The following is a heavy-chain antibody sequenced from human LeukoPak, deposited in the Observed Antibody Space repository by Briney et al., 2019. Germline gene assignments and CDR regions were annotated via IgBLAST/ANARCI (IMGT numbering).Heavy chain of an antibody. CDR3: ARDPVETVIPVDI. J-gene: IGHJ3*02. CDR1: RARFPSYG. D-gene: IGHD5-18*01. CDR2: ISAYNGNT. Sequence: ASVKVSCKASRARFPSYGISWVRQAPGQGLEWIGSISAYNGNTNYAQKVQGRVTMTTDTTTSTGYMEVRSLRSDDTAVYYCARDPVETVIPVDIWGQGTMVTVSS. V-gene: IGHV1-18*01.